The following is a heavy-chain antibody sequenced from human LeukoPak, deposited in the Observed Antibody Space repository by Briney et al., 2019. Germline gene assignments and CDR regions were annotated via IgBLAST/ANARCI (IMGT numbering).Heavy chain of an antibody. Sequence: SETLSLTCAVSRGSISSYYWSWIRQPPGQGLEWIGYIYYSGSTDYNPSLKSRVNISVDTSKNQFSLKLSSVTAADTAVYFCARVRVSSGSHPWYFDYWGQGTLVTVSS. D-gene: IGHD3-22*01. CDR2: IYYSGST. V-gene: IGHV4-59*01. J-gene: IGHJ4*02. CDR3: ARVRVSSGSHPWYFDY. CDR1: RGSISSYY.